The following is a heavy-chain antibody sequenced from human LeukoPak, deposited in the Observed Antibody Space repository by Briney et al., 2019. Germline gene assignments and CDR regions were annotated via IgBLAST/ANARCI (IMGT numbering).Heavy chain of an antibody. D-gene: IGHD2-8*02. Sequence: SETLSLTCAVYGGSFSGYYWGWIRQPLGKGLEWIASIYYSGSTYYNPSLKSRVTISVDTSKNQFSLRLSSVTAADTAVYYCARLPTDLLAFDYWGQGTLVTVSS. CDR1: GGSFSGYY. CDR2: IYYSGST. CDR3: ARLPTDLLAFDY. J-gene: IGHJ4*02. V-gene: IGHV4-39*01.